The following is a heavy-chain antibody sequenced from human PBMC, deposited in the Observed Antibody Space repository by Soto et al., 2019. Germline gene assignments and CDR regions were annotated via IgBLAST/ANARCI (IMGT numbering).Heavy chain of an antibody. CDR2: ISAYNGNT. D-gene: IGHD1-1*01. CDR1: GYTFTSYG. J-gene: IGHJ3*02. Sequence: QVQLVQSGAEVKKPGASVKVSCKASGYTFTSYGISWVRQAPGQGLEWMGWISAYNGNTNYAQKLQGRVTMTTDISTSTAYMELRSLRSDDTAIYYCARDSHGVQLESLADAFDIWGQGTMVTVSS. V-gene: IGHV1-18*01. CDR3: ARDSHGVQLESLADAFDI.